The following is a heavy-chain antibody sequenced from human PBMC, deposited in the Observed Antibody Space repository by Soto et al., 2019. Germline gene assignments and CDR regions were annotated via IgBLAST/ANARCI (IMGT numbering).Heavy chain of an antibody. CDR1: GITFSNTW. V-gene: IGHV3-74*01. CDR3: TTDGSYAQYV. CDR2: INSDGTTT. D-gene: IGHD2-2*01. J-gene: IGHJ6*02. Sequence: PGGSLRLSCAASGITFSNTWMHWVRQVPGKGLVLVAYINSDGTTTTYADSVRGRFTISRDNAKNTVYLQMNSLRAEDTALYYCTTDGSYAQYVWGQGTAVTVPS.